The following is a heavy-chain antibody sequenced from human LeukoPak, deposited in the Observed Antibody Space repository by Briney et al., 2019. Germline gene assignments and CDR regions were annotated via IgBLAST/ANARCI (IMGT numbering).Heavy chain of an antibody. J-gene: IGHJ4*02. CDR2: ISYDGSNK. V-gene: IGHV3-30*18. CDR3: AKDLTGARYGHDFDY. CDR1: GFTFSRYG. D-gene: IGHD3-9*01. Sequence: PGRSLRLSCAASGFTFSRYGMHWVRQAQGKGLEWVAVISYDGSNKYYADSVKGRFTISRDNSKNTLYLQMNSLRIEDTAMYYCAKDLTGARYGHDFDYWGQGTLVTVSS.